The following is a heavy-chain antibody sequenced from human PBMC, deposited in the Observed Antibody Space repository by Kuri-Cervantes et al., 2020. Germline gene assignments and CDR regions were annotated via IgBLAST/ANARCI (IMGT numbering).Heavy chain of an antibody. V-gene: IGHV3-11*04. CDR1: GFTFSDYY. CDR3: ATATFYDTADYPLQH. CDR2: ISSRESSSRGSTI. D-gene: IGHD2/OR15-2a*01. J-gene: IGHJ1*01. Sequence: GGSLRLSCAASGFTFSDYYMTWIRQAPGKGLEWVSYISSRESSSRGSTIFYADSVKGRFTISRDDTKNSLYLHMNSLRDDDAAVYFCATATFYDTADYPLQHWGQGTLVTVSS.